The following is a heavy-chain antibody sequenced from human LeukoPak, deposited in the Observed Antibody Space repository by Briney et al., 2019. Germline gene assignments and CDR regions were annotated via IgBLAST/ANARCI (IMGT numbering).Heavy chain of an antibody. V-gene: IGHV4-39*07. D-gene: IGHD1-26*01. CDR1: GGSISSSSYY. J-gene: IGHJ4*02. Sequence: SETLSLTCTVSGGSISSSSYYWGWIRQPRGKGLEWIGSIYYSGSAHYNPSLQSRATISIDTSKNQFSLKLSSVTAADTAVYYCARVVGATKRGAYYFDYWGQGTLVTVSS. CDR2: IYYSGSA. CDR3: ARVVGATKRGAYYFDY.